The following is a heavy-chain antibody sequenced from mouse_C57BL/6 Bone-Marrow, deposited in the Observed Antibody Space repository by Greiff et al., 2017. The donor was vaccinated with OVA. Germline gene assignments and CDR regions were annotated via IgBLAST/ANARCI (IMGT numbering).Heavy chain of an antibody. CDR1: GYTFTDYY. D-gene: IGHD1-1*01. CDR3: AREGTTEGREFDY. CDR2: INPNNGGT. V-gene: IGHV1-26*01. Sequence: VQLQQSGPELVKPGASVTISCKASGYTFTDYYMNWVKQSHGKSLEWIGDINPNNGGTSYNQKFKGKATLTVDKSSSTAYMELRSLTSEDSAVYDSAREGTTEGREFDYWGKGTTLTVSS. J-gene: IGHJ2*01.